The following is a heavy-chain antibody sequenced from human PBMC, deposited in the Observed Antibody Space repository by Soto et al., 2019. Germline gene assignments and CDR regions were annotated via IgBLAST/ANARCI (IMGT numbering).Heavy chain of an antibody. D-gene: IGHD4-17*01. CDR2: IIPILGIA. CDR3: ATDRVGDDYGGLTEEAKDGMDV. V-gene: IGHV1-69*08. J-gene: IGHJ6*04. CDR1: GGTFSSYT. Sequence: QVQLVQSGAEVKKPGSSVKVSCKASGGTFSSYTISWVRQAPGQGLEWMGRIIPILGIANYAQKFQGRVTITADKSTSTAYMELSSLRSENTAVYYCATDRVGDDYGGLTEEAKDGMDVWCIGTTVTVYS.